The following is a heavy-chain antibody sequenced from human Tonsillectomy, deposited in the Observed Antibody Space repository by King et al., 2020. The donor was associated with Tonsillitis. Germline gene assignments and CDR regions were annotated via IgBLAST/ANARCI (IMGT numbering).Heavy chain of an antibody. J-gene: IGHJ4*02. CDR2: IYWNDDK. Sequence: TLKESGPTLVKPTQTLTLTCTFSGFSLSTSGVGVGWIRQPPGKALEWLSLIYWNDDKRYSPSLKSRLTITKDTSKNQVVLKMTNMDPVDTATYYCAHRRCYYYSSGYYYCQTQPYDYWGQGTLVTVSS. D-gene: IGHD3-22*01. CDR1: GFSLSTSGVG. V-gene: IGHV2-5*01. CDR3: AHRRCYYYSSGYYYCQTQPYDY.